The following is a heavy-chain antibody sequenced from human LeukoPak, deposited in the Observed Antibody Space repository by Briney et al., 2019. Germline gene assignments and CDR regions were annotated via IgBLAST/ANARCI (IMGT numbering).Heavy chain of an antibody. V-gene: IGHV3-74*01. CDR2: INTDGSST. D-gene: IGHD5/OR15-5a*01. J-gene: IGHJ5*02. CDR1: GFTFSSYW. CDR3: ARLRVVSTHWFDP. Sequence: GGSLRLSCAASGFTFSSYWMHWVRQAPGKGLVWVSRINTDGSSTSYADSVKGRFTISRDNAKNTLYLQMNSLRAEDTAVYYCARLRVVSTHWFDPWGQGTLVTVSS.